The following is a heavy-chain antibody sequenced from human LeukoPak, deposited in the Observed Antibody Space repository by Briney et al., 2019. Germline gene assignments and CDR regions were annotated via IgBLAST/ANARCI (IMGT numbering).Heavy chain of an antibody. CDR3: ARDGYYYYYMDV. V-gene: IGHV1-2*02. Sequence: ASVKVSCKASGCTFTGYYMHWVRQAPGQGLEWMGWINPNSGGTNYAQKLQGRVTMTTDTSTSTAYMELRSLRSDDTAVYYCARDGYYYYYMDVWGKGTTVTVSS. CDR2: INPNSGGT. CDR1: GCTFTGYY. J-gene: IGHJ6*03.